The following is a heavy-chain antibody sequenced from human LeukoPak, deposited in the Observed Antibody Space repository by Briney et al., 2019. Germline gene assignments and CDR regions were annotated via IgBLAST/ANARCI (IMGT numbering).Heavy chain of an antibody. D-gene: IGHD6-19*01. J-gene: IGHJ4*02. Sequence: PSETLSLTCTVSGGSISSYYWSWIRQPPGKGLEWIGYIYYSGSTNYNPSLKSRVTISVDTSKNQFSLKLSSVTAADTAVYYCARVATEQWLVLDYWGQGTLVTVSS. CDR1: GGSISSYY. CDR2: IYYSGST. V-gene: IGHV4-59*01. CDR3: ARVATEQWLVLDY.